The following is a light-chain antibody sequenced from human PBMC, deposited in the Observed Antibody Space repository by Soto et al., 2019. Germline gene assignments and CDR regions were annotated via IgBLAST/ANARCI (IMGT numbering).Light chain of an antibody. J-gene: IGKJ2*02. V-gene: IGKV3-20*01. CDR2: GAS. Sequence: EMGLTQSQATLPLSPGERATLSARASQSVRSSYLAWYQQKPGQAPRLLIYGASSRATGIPDRFSGSGSGTDFTLTISRLEPEDFAVYYCQQYGSSPSTFGQGTKLEIK. CDR1: QSVRSSY. CDR3: QQYGSSPST.